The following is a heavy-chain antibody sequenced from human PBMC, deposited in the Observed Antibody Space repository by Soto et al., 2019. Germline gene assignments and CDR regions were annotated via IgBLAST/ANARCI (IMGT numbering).Heavy chain of an antibody. Sequence: QVQLQESGPGLVKPSETLSLTCTVSGGSVSSGSYYWSWIRQPPGKGLEWIGYIYYSGSTNYNPSLKSRVTISVDTSKNQFSLKLSSVTAADTAVYYCVASGLVNYYYSGMDVWGQGTTVTVSS. J-gene: IGHJ6*02. CDR1: GGSVSSGSYY. CDR2: IYYSGST. V-gene: IGHV4-61*01. CDR3: VASGLVNYYYSGMDV. D-gene: IGHD3-10*01.